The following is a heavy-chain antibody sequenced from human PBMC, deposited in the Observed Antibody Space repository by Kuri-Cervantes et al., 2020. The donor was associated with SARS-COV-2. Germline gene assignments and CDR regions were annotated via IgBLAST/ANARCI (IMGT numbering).Heavy chain of an antibody. D-gene: IGHD2-21*01. Sequence: LSLTCVASGFNFSTTDMHWVRQAPGKGLEWVTFISYDGKNKKCMASGKGRFTISRDNSQNTLHLQVKSLRDEDTAIYYCAKDRAGVHDFWGQGTLVTVSS. CDR3: AKDRAGVHDF. V-gene: IGHV3-30*18. CDR1: GFNFSTTD. CDR2: ISYDGKNK. J-gene: IGHJ4*02.